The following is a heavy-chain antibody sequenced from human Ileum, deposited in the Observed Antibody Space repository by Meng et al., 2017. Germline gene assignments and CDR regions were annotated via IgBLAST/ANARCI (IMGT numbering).Heavy chain of an antibody. CDR3: ARRRGGSERDC. CDR1: GGSISSSNYY. V-gene: IGHV4-39*01. D-gene: IGHD3-10*01. Sequence: QLQLQESGPGLVKPSETLSLTCTVSGGSISSSNYYWDWIRQPPGKGLEWIGAIYHSGSTSYNPSLQSRVTMFVDTSKNQFSLMLTSVTATDTAVYYCARRRGGSERDCWGQGTLVTVSS. CDR2: IYHSGST. J-gene: IGHJ4*02.